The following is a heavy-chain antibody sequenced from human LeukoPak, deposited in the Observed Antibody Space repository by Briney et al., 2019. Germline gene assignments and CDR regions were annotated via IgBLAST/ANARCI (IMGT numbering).Heavy chain of an antibody. D-gene: IGHD4-17*01. Sequence: APLKPSCKPSGYTFTGYYMHWVRRAPGQGHERIGWNNPNSGGTNCAQKFQGRVVMTRDTSISTAYMELSRLRSDDTAVYYCRTDRYGDYGDYIDYWGQGTLVTVSS. CDR2: NNPNSGGT. V-gene: IGHV1-2*02. CDR1: GYTFTGYY. CDR3: RTDRYGDYGDYIDY. J-gene: IGHJ4*02.